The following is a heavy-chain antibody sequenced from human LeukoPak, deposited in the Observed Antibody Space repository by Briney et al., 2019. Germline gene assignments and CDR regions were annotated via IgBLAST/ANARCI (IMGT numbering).Heavy chain of an antibody. D-gene: IGHD1-26*01. V-gene: IGHV1-8*01. Sequence: SVKVSCKASGYTFTSYDINWVRQATGQGLEWMGWINLNSGNTGYAQNFQGRLTVTRDTSINTAYMELNTLRSEDTAIYYCARVTGSIDYWGQGTLVTVSS. CDR3: ARVTGSIDY. J-gene: IGHJ4*02. CDR2: INLNSGNT. CDR1: GYTFTSYD.